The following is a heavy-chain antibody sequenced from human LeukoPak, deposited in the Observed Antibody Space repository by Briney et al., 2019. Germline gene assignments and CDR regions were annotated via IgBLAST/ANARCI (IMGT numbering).Heavy chain of an antibody. J-gene: IGHJ4*02. CDR1: GFTFSSYT. D-gene: IGHD3-10*01. V-gene: IGHV3-30-3*01. CDR2: ISYDGSNK. Sequence: GGSLRLSCTASGFTFSSYTIHWVRQAPGKGLEWVAVISYDGSNKYYADSVKGRFTISRDTSKNTLYLQMNSLRVEDTAVYYCARDPFGETNVYFDYWGQGTLVAVSS. CDR3: ARDPFGETNVYFDY.